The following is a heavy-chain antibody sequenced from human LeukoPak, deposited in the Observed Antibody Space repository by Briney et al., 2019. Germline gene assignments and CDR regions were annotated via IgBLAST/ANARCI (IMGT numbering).Heavy chain of an antibody. D-gene: IGHD6-13*01. V-gene: IGHV3-74*01. CDR3: ARGYSSSWYPWYFDY. CDR2: INSDGSST. J-gene: IGHJ4*02. Sequence: GGSLRLSCAASGFTFSSYWMHWVRQAPGKGLVWVSRINSDGSSTSYADSAKGRFTISRDNAKNTLYLQMNSLRAEDTAVYYCARGYSSSWYPWYFDYWGQGTLVTVSS. CDR1: GFTFSSYW.